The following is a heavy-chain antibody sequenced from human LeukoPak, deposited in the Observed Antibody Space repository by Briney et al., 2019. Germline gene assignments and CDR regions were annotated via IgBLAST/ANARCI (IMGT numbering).Heavy chain of an antibody. Sequence: GGSLRLSCVVSGFTFSGSAVHWVRQASGKGLEWVGRIRSKANNYATAYAASVKGRFTISRDDSKNTAYLQMNSLKTEDTAAYYCTGDNFDSSVKFDYWGQGTLVTVSS. D-gene: IGHD3-22*01. J-gene: IGHJ4*02. CDR2: IRSKANNYAT. CDR1: GFTFSGSA. V-gene: IGHV3-73*01. CDR3: TGDNFDSSVKFDY.